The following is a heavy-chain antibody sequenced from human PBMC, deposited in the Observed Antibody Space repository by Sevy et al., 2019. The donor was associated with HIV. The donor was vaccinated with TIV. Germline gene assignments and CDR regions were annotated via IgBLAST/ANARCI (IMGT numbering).Heavy chain of an antibody. Sequence: GGSLRLSCTASGYTFPAFSFNWVRQAPGKGLEWVAVISYDGSNKYYADSVKGRFTISRDNSKNTLCLQMNSLRAEDTAVYYCAKGIYYDSSGYYFFSFPLNWGQGTLVTVSS. J-gene: IGHJ4*02. V-gene: IGHV3-30*18. D-gene: IGHD3-22*01. CDR3: AKGIYYDSSGYYFFSFPLN. CDR2: ISYDGSNK. CDR1: GYTFPAFS.